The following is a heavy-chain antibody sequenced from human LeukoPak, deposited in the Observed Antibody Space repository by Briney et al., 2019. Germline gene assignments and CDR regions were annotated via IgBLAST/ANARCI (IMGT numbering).Heavy chain of an antibody. CDR3: ARDSYYYDSSGLITEYFQH. Sequence: GGXLRLSCAASGFTFSSYEMNWVRQAPGKGLEWVSYISSSGSTIYYADSVKGGFTISRDKAKNSLYLQMNSLRAEDTAVYYCARDSYYYDSSGLITEYFQHWGQGTLVTVSS. CDR2: ISSSGSTI. D-gene: IGHD3-22*01. J-gene: IGHJ1*01. V-gene: IGHV3-48*03. CDR1: GFTFSSYE.